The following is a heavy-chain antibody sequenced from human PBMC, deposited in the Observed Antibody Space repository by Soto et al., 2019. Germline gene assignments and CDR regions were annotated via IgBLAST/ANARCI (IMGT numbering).Heavy chain of an antibody. CDR3: AKGGRQWLVTSDFNY. J-gene: IGHJ4*02. V-gene: IGHV3-30*18. Sequence: GGSLRLSCAASGFSLSDYAMHWVRQAPGKGLEWVAVVSHDGRNTHYADSVKGRFTISRDSSKNTVSLEMTSLRAEDTAVYYCAKGGRQWLVTSDFNYWGQGALVTVSS. CDR1: GFSLSDYA. D-gene: IGHD6-19*01. CDR2: VSHDGRNT.